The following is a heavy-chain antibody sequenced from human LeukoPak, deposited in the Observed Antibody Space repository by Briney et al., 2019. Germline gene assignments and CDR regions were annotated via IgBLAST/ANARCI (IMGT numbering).Heavy chain of an antibody. D-gene: IGHD3-22*01. CDR3: AGGYYDNRGYYFDF. V-gene: IGHV1-8*01. CDR1: GYTFTNSD. CDR2: MNPNSGNT. J-gene: IGHJ4*02. Sequence: GASVKVSCKASGYTFTNSDINWVRQAIGQGLEWMGWMNPNSGNTGYAQKFQGRVTMTKNTSISTAYMELSSLRSKDTAVYYCAGGYYDNRGYYFDFWGQGTLVTVSS.